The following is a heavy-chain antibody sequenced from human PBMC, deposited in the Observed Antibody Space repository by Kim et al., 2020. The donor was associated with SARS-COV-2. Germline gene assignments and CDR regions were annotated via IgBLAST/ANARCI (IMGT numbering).Heavy chain of an antibody. Sequence: ASVKVSCKASGYTFTTYAMNWVRQAPGQGLEWMGWINTNTGNPTYAQGFTGRFVFSLDTSVSTAYLQISSLKAEDTAVYYCARDDGGSGSYYNPLRYWGKGTLVTGCS. V-gene: IGHV7-4-1*02. CDR3: ARDDGGSGSYYNPLRY. J-gene: IGHJ4*02. CDR1: GYTFTTYA. CDR2: INTNTGNP. D-gene: IGHD3-10*01.